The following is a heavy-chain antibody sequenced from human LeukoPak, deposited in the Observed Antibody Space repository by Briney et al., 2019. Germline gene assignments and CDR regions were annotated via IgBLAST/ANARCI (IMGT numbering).Heavy chain of an antibody. V-gene: IGHV3-48*01. CDR3: ARVMLPYCTSSNCPDAFDI. Sequence: GGSLRLSCAASGFTFSSYSMNWVRQAPGKGLEWVSYISSSSSTIYYADSVKGRFTISRDNSKNTLYHQMNNLRAEDTAVYYCARVMLPYCTSSNCPDAFDIWGQGTMVTVSS. D-gene: IGHD2-2*01. CDR1: GFTFSSYS. CDR2: ISSSSSTI. J-gene: IGHJ3*02.